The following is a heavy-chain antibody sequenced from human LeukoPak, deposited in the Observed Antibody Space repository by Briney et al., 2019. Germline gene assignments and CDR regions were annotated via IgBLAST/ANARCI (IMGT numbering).Heavy chain of an antibody. J-gene: IGHJ5*02. Sequence: SQTLSLTCTVSGGSISSGSYYWSWLRQPAGTGLEWIGRIYTSGSTNYNPSLKSRATISVDTSKNQFSLKLSSVTAADTAVYYCVGGSGARNWFDPWGQGTLVTVSS. CDR1: GGSISSGSYY. V-gene: IGHV4-61*02. D-gene: IGHD6-19*01. CDR3: VGGSGARNWFDP. CDR2: IYTSGST.